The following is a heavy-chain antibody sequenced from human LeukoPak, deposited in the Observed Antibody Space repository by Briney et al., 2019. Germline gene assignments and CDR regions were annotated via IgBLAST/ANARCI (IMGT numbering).Heavy chain of an antibody. Sequence: GGSLRLSCAASGFTSSDYYMSWIRQAPGKGLEWVSYISSSGSTIYYADSVKGRFTISRDNAKNSLYLQMNSLRAEDTAVYYCARDEGGELLPHWYFDLWGRGTLVTVSS. CDR3: ARDEGGELLPHWYFDL. CDR1: GFTSSDYY. J-gene: IGHJ2*01. CDR2: ISSSGSTI. D-gene: IGHD1-26*01. V-gene: IGHV3-11*01.